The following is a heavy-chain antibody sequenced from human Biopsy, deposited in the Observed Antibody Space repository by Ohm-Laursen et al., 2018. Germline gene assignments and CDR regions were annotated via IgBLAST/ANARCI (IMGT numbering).Heavy chain of an antibody. CDR3: ARLTGDPSY. CDR2: IYYTGHT. D-gene: IGHD7-27*01. V-gene: IGHV4-59*07. Sequence: SDTLSLTCTFSCGSIKSYYWNLIRQSPGKGLGWIGFIYYTGHTNYNPSLKSRATISVDTSKNQFSLKVISVTAADTAVYYCARLTGDPSYWGQGILVTVSS. CDR1: CGSIKSYY. J-gene: IGHJ4*02.